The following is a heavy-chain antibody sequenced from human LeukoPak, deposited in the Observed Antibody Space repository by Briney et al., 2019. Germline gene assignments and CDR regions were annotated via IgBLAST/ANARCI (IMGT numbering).Heavy chain of an antibody. CDR1: SGSISSDNG. CDR2: IYYSGRT. J-gene: IGHJ1*01. V-gene: IGHV4-4*02. Sequence: PSETLSLTCAVSSGSISSDNGWTWVRQPPGKGLEWIGEIYYSGRTNYNPSLQSRLTISVDKSINQFSLSLRSVTAADTAVYYCAGKVAATYYQEWGQGTLVTVSS. CDR3: AGKVAATYYQE. D-gene: IGHD1-26*01.